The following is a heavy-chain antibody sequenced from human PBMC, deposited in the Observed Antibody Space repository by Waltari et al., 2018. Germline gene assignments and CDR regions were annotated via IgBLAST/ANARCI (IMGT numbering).Heavy chain of an antibody. CDR2: SSAGGDFR. CDR3: TKRHCDNDRCYGLDY. Sequence: EVQLVESGGGLVQPGGSLRLSCVASGFTFSRYAMGWARQAPGKGLELVSASSAGGDFRFYADSVKGRFTVSRDNFRDTLNLQMDSLRAEDSALYYCTKRHCDNDRCYGLDYWGQGTLITVSS. D-gene: IGHD2-21*01. CDR1: GFTFSRYA. J-gene: IGHJ4*02. V-gene: IGHV3-23*04.